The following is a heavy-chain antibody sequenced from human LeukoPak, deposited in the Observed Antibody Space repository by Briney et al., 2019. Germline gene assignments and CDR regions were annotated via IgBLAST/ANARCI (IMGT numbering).Heavy chain of an antibody. CDR2: ISSSGSII. J-gene: IGHJ4*02. CDR1: GFTSSSYE. V-gene: IGHV3-48*03. CDR3: ARSGYSYGPFDY. Sequence: PGGSLRLSCAASGFTSSSYEMNWVRQAPGKGLEWVSYISSSGSIIYYADSVKGRFTISRDNAKNSLYLQMNTLRAEDTAVYYCARSGYSYGPFDYWGQGTLVTVSS. D-gene: IGHD5-18*01.